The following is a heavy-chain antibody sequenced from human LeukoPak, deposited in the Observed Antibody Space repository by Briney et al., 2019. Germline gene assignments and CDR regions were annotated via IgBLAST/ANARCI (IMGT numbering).Heavy chain of an antibody. D-gene: IGHD1-26*01. CDR2: ISFDGGVK. CDR1: PFTFNNYA. CDR3: ARSRGRYTGSLFGRFDS. J-gene: IGHJ4*02. Sequence: GRSLRLSCVASPFTFNNYAMHWVRQAPGKGLEWLAVISFDGGVKDYADSVEGRFTISRDNSKNTLFMELNSLTAEDTAVYYCARSRGRYTGSLFGRFDSWGQGTLATVSS. V-gene: IGHV3-30*04.